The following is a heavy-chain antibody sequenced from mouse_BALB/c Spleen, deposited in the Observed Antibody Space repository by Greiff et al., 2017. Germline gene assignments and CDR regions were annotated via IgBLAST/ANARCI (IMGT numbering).Heavy chain of an antibody. Sequence: EVKLVESGAELVKPGASVKLSCTASGFNIKDTYMHWVKQRPEQGLEWIGRIDPANGNTKYDPKFQGKATITADTSSNTAYLQLSSLTSEDTAVYYCAREPYGNYAAYWGQGTLVTVSA. CDR1: GFNIKDTY. CDR2: IDPANGNT. J-gene: IGHJ3*01. D-gene: IGHD2-10*02. V-gene: IGHV14-3*02. CDR3: AREPYGNYAAY.